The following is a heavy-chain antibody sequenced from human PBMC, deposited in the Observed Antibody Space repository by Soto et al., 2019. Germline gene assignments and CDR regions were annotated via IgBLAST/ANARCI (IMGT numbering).Heavy chain of an antibody. J-gene: IGHJ4*02. CDR3: ARVPIGLSQGVYFDY. V-gene: IGHV4-31*03. CDR2: IYYSGST. CDR1: GGSISSGGYY. D-gene: IGHD2-8*01. Sequence: ASETLSLTCTVSGGSISSGGYYWSWIRQHPGKGLEWIGYIYYSGSTYYNPSLKSRVTISVDTSKNQFSLKLSSVTAADTAVYYCARVPIGLSQGVYFDYWGQGTLVTVSS.